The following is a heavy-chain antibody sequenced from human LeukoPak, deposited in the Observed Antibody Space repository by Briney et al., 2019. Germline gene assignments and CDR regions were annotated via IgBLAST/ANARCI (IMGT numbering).Heavy chain of an antibody. CDR3: ARGNYDSTNREYFQH. J-gene: IGHJ1*01. CDR1: GGTFIIYA. CDR2: IIPIFGTA. Sequence: SVKVSCKASGGTFIIYAISWVRQAPGQGREWMGGIIPIFGTANYAQKFQGRVTITTDESTSTAYMELSSLRSEDTAVYYCARGNYDSTNREYFQHWGQGTLVTVSS. D-gene: IGHD3-22*01. V-gene: IGHV1-69*05.